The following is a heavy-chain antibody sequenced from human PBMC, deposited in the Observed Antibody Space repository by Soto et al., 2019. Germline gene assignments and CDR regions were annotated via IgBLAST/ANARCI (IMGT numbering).Heavy chain of an antibody. CDR2: MNPNSGNT. D-gene: IGHD2-15*01. Sequence: QVQLVQSGAEVKKPGASVKVSCKASGYTFTSYDINWVRQATGHGLEWMGWMNPNSGNTGYAQKFQDRVTMTRNTPRRTAYMALRSLRSEQTAVYYCAGQKVDASDYWGQGPLVTVSS. CDR3: AGQKVDASDY. CDR1: GYTFTSYD. J-gene: IGHJ4*02. V-gene: IGHV1-8*01.